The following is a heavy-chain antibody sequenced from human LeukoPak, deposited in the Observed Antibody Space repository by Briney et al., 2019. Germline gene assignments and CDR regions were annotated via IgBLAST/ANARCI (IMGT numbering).Heavy chain of an antibody. Sequence: GGSLRLSCAASGFTLSDYFMSWIRQAPGKGLEWVAVISYDGKNEYYTDSVKGRFTISRDNAKNTVYLQMNSLKPEDTAVYYCAKQMAVDYFDYWGQGTLVTVSS. V-gene: IGHV3-30*18. CDR1: GFTLSDYF. CDR3: AKQMAVDYFDY. J-gene: IGHJ4*02. D-gene: IGHD5-24*01. CDR2: ISYDGKNE.